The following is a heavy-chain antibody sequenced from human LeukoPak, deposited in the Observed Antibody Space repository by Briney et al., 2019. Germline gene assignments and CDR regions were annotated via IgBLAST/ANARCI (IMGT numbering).Heavy chain of an antibody. Sequence: SETLSLTCTVSGGSISSSSYYWGWIRQPPGKGLEWIGSIYYSGSTYYNPSLKSRVTISVDTSKNQFSLKLSSVTAADTAVYYCARGPYPALFDYWGQGTLVTVSS. J-gene: IGHJ4*02. CDR2: IYYSGST. V-gene: IGHV4-39*07. CDR3: ARGPYPALFDY. CDR1: GGSISSSSYY.